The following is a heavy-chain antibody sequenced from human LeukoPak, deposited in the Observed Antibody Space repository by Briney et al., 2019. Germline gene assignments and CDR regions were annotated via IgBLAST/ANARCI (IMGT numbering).Heavy chain of an antibody. V-gene: IGHV4-59*01. Sequence: PSESLSLTCTVSGGSISSYYWSWVRLPPGKGLEWIGYLSKSGNTNYSPSLKSRVTIFGDTSKNQFFLKLSSVTAADAAVYYCARARYVNSFYAFDIWGQGTLVTVSS. J-gene: IGHJ3*02. CDR3: ARARYVNSFYAFDI. CDR1: GGSISSYY. D-gene: IGHD3-9*01. CDR2: LSKSGNT.